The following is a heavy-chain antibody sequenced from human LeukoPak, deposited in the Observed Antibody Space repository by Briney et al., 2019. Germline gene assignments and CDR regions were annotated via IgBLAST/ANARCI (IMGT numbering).Heavy chain of an antibody. V-gene: IGHV3-49*03. CDR1: GFTFGDST. D-gene: IGHD3-16*01. J-gene: IGHJ4*02. Sequence: QPGGSLRLSSTSSGFTFGDSTMSWFRQAPGKGLGGVGIIKNKAYGGTTQYAASVKGRFTISRDDSKSIAYLQMNSLKTGDTAVYYCVSGGEGDDTKQDGWGQGTLVTVSS. CDR2: IKNKAYGGTT. CDR3: VSGGEGDDTKQDG.